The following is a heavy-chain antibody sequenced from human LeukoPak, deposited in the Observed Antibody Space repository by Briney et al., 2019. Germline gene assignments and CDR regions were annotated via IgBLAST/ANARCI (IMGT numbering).Heavy chain of an antibody. CDR2: TYYNSKWYF. Sequence: SQTLSLTCAISGDSVSSNSAAWTWIRQSPSRGLEWLGRTYYNSKWYFDYAMSLESRMTITPDTSKNQISLQLSSVTPEDTALYYCASLDWRKRALDIWGQGTMVTVSS. D-gene: IGHD3-9*01. J-gene: IGHJ3*02. CDR1: GDSVSSNSAA. V-gene: IGHV6-1*01. CDR3: ASLDWRKRALDI.